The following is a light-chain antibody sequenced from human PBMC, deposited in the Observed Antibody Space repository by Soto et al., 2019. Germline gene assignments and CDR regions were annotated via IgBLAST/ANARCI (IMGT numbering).Light chain of an antibody. CDR1: QDISSY. J-gene: IGKJ5*01. Sequence: DIQLTQSPSFLSASVGDRVTITCRASQDISSYLAWYQQKPGEAPKFLIYAPYTLRGGVTSRFSGSGSGTEFTLTISSLQPEDLATYYCQGLNDYPITFGQGTRLEIK. V-gene: IGKV1-9*01. CDR3: QGLNDYPIT. CDR2: APY.